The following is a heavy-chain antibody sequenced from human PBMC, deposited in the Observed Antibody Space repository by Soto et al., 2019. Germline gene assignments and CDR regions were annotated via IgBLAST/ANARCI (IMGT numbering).Heavy chain of an antibody. D-gene: IGHD3-10*01. CDR1: GFTFSSYG. CDR3: ARDSERSTMVRAVMGWFDP. J-gene: IGHJ5*02. Sequence: QVQLVESGGGVVQPGRSLRLSCAASGFTFSSYGMHWVRQAPGKGLEWVAVIWYDGSNKYYADSVKGRFTISRDNSKNTLYLQMNSLRAEDTAVYYCARDSERSTMVRAVMGWFDPWGQGTLVTVSS. V-gene: IGHV3-33*01. CDR2: IWYDGSNK.